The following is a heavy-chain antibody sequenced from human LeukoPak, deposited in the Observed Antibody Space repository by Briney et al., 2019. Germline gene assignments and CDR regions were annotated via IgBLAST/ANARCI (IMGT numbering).Heavy chain of an antibody. J-gene: IGHJ4*02. CDR3: ARDLRVGATFLMAY. Sequence: GASVKVSCKASGYTFTGYYMHWVRQAPGQGLEWMGWINPNSGGSNYAQKFQGRVTMTRDTSISTAYMELSRLRSDDTAVYYCARDLRVGATFLMAYWGQGTLVTVSS. V-gene: IGHV1-2*02. D-gene: IGHD1-26*01. CDR2: INPNSGGS. CDR1: GYTFTGYY.